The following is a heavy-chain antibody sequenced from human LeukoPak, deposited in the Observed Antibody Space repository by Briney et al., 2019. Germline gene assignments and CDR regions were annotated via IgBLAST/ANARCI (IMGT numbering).Heavy chain of an antibody. CDR1: GFTFSSYA. Sequence: GGSLRLSCAASGFTFSSYAMSWVRQAPGKGLEWVSAISGSGGSTFYADSVKGRFTISRDNSKNTLYLRMSSLRAEDTAVYYCAKETLRSGPPSHFDYGARGPLATVPP. D-gene: IGHD2-15*01. CDR3: AKETLRSGPPSHFDY. V-gene: IGHV3-23*01. J-gene: IGHJ4*02. CDR2: ISGSGGST.